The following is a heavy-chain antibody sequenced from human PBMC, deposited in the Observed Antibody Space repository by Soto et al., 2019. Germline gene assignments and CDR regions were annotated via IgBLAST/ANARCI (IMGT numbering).Heavy chain of an antibody. D-gene: IGHD6-19*01. J-gene: IGHJ4*02. CDR1: GFTFSSYS. V-gene: IGHV3-21*01. CDR2: ISSSSSYI. CDR3: ARGRYSSGWYSVFDY. Sequence: EVQLVESGGGLVKPGGSLRLSCAASGFTFSSYSMNWVRQAPGKGLEWVSSISSSSSYIYYADSVKGRFTISRDNAKNSLYLQMNSLRAEDTAVYYCARGRYSSGWYSVFDYWGQGTLVTVSS.